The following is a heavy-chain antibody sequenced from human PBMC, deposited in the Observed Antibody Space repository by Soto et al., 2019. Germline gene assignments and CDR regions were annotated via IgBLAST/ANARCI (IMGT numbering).Heavy chain of an antibody. J-gene: IGHJ4*02. CDR2: ISWDGEK. CDR3: AHTRGDLLTGHSYFAY. CDR1: GFSLNTRGVG. Sequence: QITLKESGPTLVKPTQTLTLTCTFSGFSLNTRGVGVGWIRQPPGKALEWLALISWDGEKRYRPSLKIRLTTTNATSANHVVLTMTNMDPVDTATYYCAHTRGDLLTGHSYFAYWRQGTLVTVSS. V-gene: IGHV2-5*02. D-gene: IGHD3-9*01.